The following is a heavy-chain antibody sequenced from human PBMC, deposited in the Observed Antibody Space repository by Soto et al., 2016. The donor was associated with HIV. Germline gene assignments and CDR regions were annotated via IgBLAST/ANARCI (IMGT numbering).Heavy chain of an antibody. D-gene: IGHD3-10*01. CDR2: ISSNGINT. J-gene: IGHJ6*03. CDR3: ARTFIRAYYMDV. V-gene: IGHV3-64*01. Sequence: EVQLVESGGGLVQPGGSLKLSCEASGFTFGSYDMHWVRQAPGMGLEYVSTISSNGINTYYANSVKGRFTISRDNSKNTLYLQMDSLRAEDMAVYYCARTFIRAYYMDVWGQGTTVTVSS. CDR1: GFTFGSYD.